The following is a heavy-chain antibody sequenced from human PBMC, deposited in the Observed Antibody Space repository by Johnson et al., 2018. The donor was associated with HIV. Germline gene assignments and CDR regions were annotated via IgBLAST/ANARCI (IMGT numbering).Heavy chain of an antibody. J-gene: IGHJ3*02. V-gene: IGHV3-11*04. Sequence: QVQLVESGGGLVKPGGSLRLSCAASGFTFSDYYMSWIRQAPGKGLEWFSYISSSGSTIYYADSVKGRFTISRDNAKNSLYLQMNSLRAEDTSLYYCAKTTRGNWGSCFDIWGRGTMVTVSS. CDR3: AKTTRGNWGSCFDI. D-gene: IGHD7-27*01. CDR1: GFTFSDYY. CDR2: ISSSGSTI.